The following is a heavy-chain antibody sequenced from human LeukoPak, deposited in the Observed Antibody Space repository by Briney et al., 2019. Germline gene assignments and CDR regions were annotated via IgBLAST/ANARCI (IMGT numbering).Heavy chain of an antibody. CDR3: TRESGSYHGNDY. Sequence: GASVKVSCKASGYTSTGYYMHWVRQAPGQGLEWMGRINPNNGGTNYAQKFQGRVTMTGDTSISTAYMELSSLRSDDTAVYYCTRESGSYHGNDYWGQGTLVTVSS. CDR1: GYTSTGYY. V-gene: IGHV1-2*06. J-gene: IGHJ4*02. D-gene: IGHD1-26*01. CDR2: INPNNGGT.